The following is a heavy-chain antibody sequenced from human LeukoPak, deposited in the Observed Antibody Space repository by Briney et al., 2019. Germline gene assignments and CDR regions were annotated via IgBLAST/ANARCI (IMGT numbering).Heavy chain of an antibody. D-gene: IGHD6-6*01. V-gene: IGHV3-11*01. J-gene: IGHJ6*02. Sequence: GGSLRLSCAASGFTFSDYYMSWIRQAPGKGLEWVSYISSSGSTIYYADSVKGRFTISRDNAKSSLYLQMNSLRAEDTAVYYCARDSSSSSSYYYYYGMDVWGQGTTVTVSS. CDR2: ISSSGSTI. CDR3: ARDSSSSSSYYYYYGMDV. CDR1: GFTFSDYY.